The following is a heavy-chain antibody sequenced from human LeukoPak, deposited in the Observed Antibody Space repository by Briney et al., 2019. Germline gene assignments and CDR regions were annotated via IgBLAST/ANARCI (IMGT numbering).Heavy chain of an antibody. V-gene: IGHV1-2*02. CDR1: GYTFTGYY. J-gene: IGHJ6*03. D-gene: IGHD1-14*01. Sequence: GASVKVSCKXSGYTFTGYYMHWVRQAPGQGLEWMGWINPNSGGTNYAQKFQGRVTMTRDTSISTAYMELSRLRSDDTAVYYCARGLSKPDYYYYMDVWGKGTTVTVSS. CDR3: ARGLSKPDYYYYMDV. CDR2: INPNSGGT.